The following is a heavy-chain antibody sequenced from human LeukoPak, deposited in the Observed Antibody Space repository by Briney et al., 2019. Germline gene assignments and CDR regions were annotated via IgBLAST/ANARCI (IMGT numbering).Heavy chain of an antibody. D-gene: IGHD3-10*01. J-gene: IGHJ3*02. CDR2: IIPIFGTA. Sequence: SVKVSCKASGGTFSSYAISWVRQAPGQGLEWMGGIIPIFGTANYAQKFQGRVTITADESTSTAYMELSSLRSEDTAVYYCARDSWRGRRGVIITAAFDIWGQGTMVTVSS. CDR1: GGTFSSYA. CDR3: ARDSWRGRRGVIITAAFDI. V-gene: IGHV1-69*13.